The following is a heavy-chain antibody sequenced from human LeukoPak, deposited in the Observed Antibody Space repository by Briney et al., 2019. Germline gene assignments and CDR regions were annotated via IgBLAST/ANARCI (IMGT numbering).Heavy chain of an antibody. CDR3: AKGVVVAPDVTPFDY. Sequence: GGSLRLSCAVSGLTFNNYAMSWVRQAPGKGLEWVSGISGRGASKYYADSVKCRFTISRDNSKNTLYLQMNSLRAEDTAVYYCAKGVVVAPDVTPFDYWGQGTLVTVSS. V-gene: IGHV3-23*01. J-gene: IGHJ4*02. D-gene: IGHD2-2*01. CDR2: ISGRGASK. CDR1: GLTFNNYA.